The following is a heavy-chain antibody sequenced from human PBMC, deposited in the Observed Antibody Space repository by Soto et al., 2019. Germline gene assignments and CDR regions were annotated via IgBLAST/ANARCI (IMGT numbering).Heavy chain of an antibody. CDR2: ISGSGGST. Sequence: PGGSLRLSCAASGFSLSPYWMHWVRQAPGKGLEWVSAISGSGGSTYYADSVKGRFTISRDNSKNTLYLQMNSLRAEDTAVYYCAKAENYYDSSGYPYWGQGTLVTVSS. CDR3: AKAENYYDSSGYPY. V-gene: IGHV3-23*01. CDR1: GFSLSPYW. J-gene: IGHJ4*02. D-gene: IGHD3-22*01.